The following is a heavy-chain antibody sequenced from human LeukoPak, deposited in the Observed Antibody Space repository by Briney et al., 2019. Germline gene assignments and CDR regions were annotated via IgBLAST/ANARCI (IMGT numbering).Heavy chain of an antibody. Sequence: GGSLRLSCAASGFTFSTYAMSWVRQAPGTGLEWVSATSGSGDTTYYADSVKGRFTISRDNSKNTLYLQINSLTAGDTAVYYCAKVGSPLGPPFDYWGQGTLVTVSS. CDR3: AKVGSPLGPPFDY. V-gene: IGHV3-23*01. CDR2: TSGSGDTT. D-gene: IGHD3-3*02. CDR1: GFTFSTYA. J-gene: IGHJ4*02.